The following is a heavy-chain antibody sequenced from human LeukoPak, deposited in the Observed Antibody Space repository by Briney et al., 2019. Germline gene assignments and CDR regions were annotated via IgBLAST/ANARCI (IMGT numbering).Heavy chain of an antibody. CDR3: ARGGRVTAAGSLYYFDY. CDR2: IYYSGSS. Sequence: SETLSLTCTVSGGSISSYYWSWIRQPPGKGLEWIGYIYYSGSSNYRPSLKSRVTISVDTSKNQFSLKLSSVTAADTAVYYCARGGRVTAAGSLYYFDYWGQGTLVTVSS. CDR1: GGSISSYY. J-gene: IGHJ4*02. D-gene: IGHD6-13*01. V-gene: IGHV4-59*01.